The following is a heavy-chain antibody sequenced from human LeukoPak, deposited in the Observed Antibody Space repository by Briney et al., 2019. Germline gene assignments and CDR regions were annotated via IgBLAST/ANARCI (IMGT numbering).Heavy chain of an antibody. J-gene: IGHJ4*02. V-gene: IGHV3-11*01. D-gene: IGHD3-3*01. Sequence: GSLRLSCAASGFTFSDYYMSWIRQAPGKGLEWVSHISSSGSTIYYADSVKGRFTISRDNAKNSLYLQMNSLRAEDTAVYYCARDTTPYDFWSGLPYYFDYWGQGTLVTVSS. CDR1: GFTFSDYY. CDR3: ARDTTPYDFWSGLPYYFDY. CDR2: ISSSGSTI.